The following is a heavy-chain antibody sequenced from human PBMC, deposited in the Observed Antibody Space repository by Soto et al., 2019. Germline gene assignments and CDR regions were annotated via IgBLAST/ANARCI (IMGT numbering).Heavy chain of an antibody. J-gene: IGHJ4*02. Sequence: QVQLVESGGGVVQPGRSLRLSCAASGLIFSGYGMHWVRQAPGKGLEWVAVIRYDGSNEEYEDSVKGRFTISRDNSKNTLYLQMNSLRAEDTAVYYCARDGIWGTTFRGYHDYWGQGTLVTVSS. CDR3: ARDGIWGTTFRGYHDY. CDR2: IRYDGSNE. D-gene: IGHD1-7*01. V-gene: IGHV3-33*01. CDR1: GLIFSGYG.